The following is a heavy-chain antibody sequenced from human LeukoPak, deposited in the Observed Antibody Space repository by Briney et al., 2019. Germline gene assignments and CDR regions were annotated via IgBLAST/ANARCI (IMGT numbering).Heavy chain of an antibody. CDR2: IYYSGST. D-gene: IGHD3-10*01. Sequence: SETLSLTCTVSGGSISSSSYYWGWIRQPPGKGLEWIGRIYYSGSTYYNPSLKSRVTISVDTSKNQFSLKLSSVTAADTAVYYCARPSAATYPSGEKQNYYGMDVWGQGTTVTVSS. V-gene: IGHV4-39*01. CDR3: ARPSAATYPSGEKQNYYGMDV. J-gene: IGHJ6*02. CDR1: GGSISSSSYY.